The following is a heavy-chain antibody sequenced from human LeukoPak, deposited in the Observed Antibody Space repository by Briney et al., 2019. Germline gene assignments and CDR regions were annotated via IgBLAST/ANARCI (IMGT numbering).Heavy chain of an antibody. V-gene: IGHV3-48*01. D-gene: IGHD3-16*02. J-gene: IGHJ4*02. CDR2: ISSTSTTI. Sequence: PGGSLRLSCAASGFTYSSYSMNWVRQAPGKGLEWVSYISSTSTTIYYADSVKGRFTISRDNAKNSLYLQMKSLRAEDTAVYYCARAPSAGNFVLYYFDYWGQGTLVTVSS. CDR1: GFTYSSYS. CDR3: ARAPSAGNFVLYYFDY.